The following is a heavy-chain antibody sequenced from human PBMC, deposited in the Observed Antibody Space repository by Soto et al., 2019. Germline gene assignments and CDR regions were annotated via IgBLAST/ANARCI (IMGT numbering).Heavy chain of an antibody. CDR2: TSGSGGDT. V-gene: IGHV3-23*01. CDR3: AKIYDFWSRHHDSFDV. J-gene: IGHJ3*01. Sequence: QLFESGGGLVQPGGSLRLSCVASGFSFGRYAMTWVRQAPGKGLEWVSGTSGSGGDTYYADSVKGQFTISRDNPKNTLYLQMNSLRVEDTAVFYCAKIYDFWSRHHDSFDVWGQGTLVTVSS. CDR1: GFSFGRYA. D-gene: IGHD3-3*01.